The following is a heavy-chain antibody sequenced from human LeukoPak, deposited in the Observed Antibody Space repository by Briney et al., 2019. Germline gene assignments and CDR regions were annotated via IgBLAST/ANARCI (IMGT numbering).Heavy chain of an antibody. V-gene: IGHV3-74*01. CDR1: GFTFSSYA. J-gene: IGHJ4*02. CDR2: LSTDGSDT. CDR3: ARSYGIIVYDY. Sequence: GGSLRLSCAASGFTFSSYAMHWVRQAPGRGLEWVSRLSTDGSDTNYADSVKGRFTISRDNAKNTLYLQMNSLRAEDTAVYYCARSYGIIVYDYWGQGTLVTVSS. D-gene: IGHD5/OR15-5a*01.